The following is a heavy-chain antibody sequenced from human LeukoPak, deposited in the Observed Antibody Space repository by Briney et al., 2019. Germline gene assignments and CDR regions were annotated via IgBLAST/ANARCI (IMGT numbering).Heavy chain of an antibody. CDR3: ARDRYSSGWYDY. J-gene: IGHJ4*02. D-gene: IGHD6-19*01. V-gene: IGHV3-74*01. Sequence: GGSLRLSCAASGFTFSSYWMHWVRQAPGKGLVWVSRINTDGSSTSYADYVKGRFTISRDNAKNTLYLQMNSLGGEDTAVYYCARDRYSSGWYDYWGQGTLVTVSS. CDR2: INTDGSST. CDR1: GFTFSSYW.